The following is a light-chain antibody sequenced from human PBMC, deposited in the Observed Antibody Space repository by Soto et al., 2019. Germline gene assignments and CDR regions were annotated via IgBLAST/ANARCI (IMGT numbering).Light chain of an antibody. CDR3: AAWDDSVSGRV. V-gene: IGLV1-47*01. CDR1: SSNIGSNY. Sequence: QSVLTQPPSASGTPGQRVTISCSGSSSNIGSNYVYWYQQPPGTAPKLLIYRNNQRPSGVPDRFSGSKSGTSASLAISGLRSEDEADYYCAAWDDSVSGRVFGTGTKVTVL. CDR2: RNN. J-gene: IGLJ1*01.